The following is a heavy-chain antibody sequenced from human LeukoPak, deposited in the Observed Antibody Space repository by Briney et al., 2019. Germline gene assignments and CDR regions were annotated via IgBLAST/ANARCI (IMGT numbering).Heavy chain of an antibody. CDR1: GYTFTSYG. J-gene: IGHJ5*02. D-gene: IGHD3-16*02. CDR3: ARADYDYVWGSYRLPDP. Sequence: ASVKVSCKASGYTFTSYGVSWVRQAPGQGLEWMGWISANNGNTYYVQNLQGRVTMTTDTPTSTAYMELSSLRSDDTAVYYCARADYDYVWGSYRLPDPWGQGTLVTVSS. CDR2: ISANNGNT. V-gene: IGHV1-18*01.